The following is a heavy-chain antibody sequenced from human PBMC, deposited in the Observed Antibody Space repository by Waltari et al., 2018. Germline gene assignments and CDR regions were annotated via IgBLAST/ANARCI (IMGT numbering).Heavy chain of an antibody. D-gene: IGHD1-26*01. CDR1: GFTFDDYA. V-gene: IGHV3-9*01. Sequence: EVQLVESGGGLVQPGRSLRLSCAASGFTFDDYAMHWVRQAPGKGLEWVSGISWNSGSIGYADSVKGRFTISRDNAKNSLYLQMNSLRAEDTALYYCASTNIVGATNYWGQGTLVTVSS. J-gene: IGHJ4*02. CDR3: ASTNIVGATNY. CDR2: ISWNSGSI.